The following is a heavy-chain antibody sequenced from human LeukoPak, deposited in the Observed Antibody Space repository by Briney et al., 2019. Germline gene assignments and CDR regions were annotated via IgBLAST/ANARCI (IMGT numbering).Heavy chain of an antibody. Sequence: SETLSLTCTFSGGSISSGGYYWTWIRQHPGKGLEWIGYTHYSGSAYYNPSLKSRVTMPVDTSKSQFSLRLGSVTAADTAVYYCARAILTPSGFVWHFDLWGRGTLVTVSS. CDR3: ARAILTPSGFVWHFDL. D-gene: IGHD3-3*01. J-gene: IGHJ2*01. CDR1: GGSISSGGYY. V-gene: IGHV4-31*03. CDR2: THYSGSA.